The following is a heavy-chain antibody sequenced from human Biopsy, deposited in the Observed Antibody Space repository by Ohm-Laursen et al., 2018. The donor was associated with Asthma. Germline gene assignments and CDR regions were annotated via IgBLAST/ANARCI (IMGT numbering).Heavy chain of an antibody. J-gene: IGHJ4*02. V-gene: IGHV1-24*01. CDR3: ASDFPKDYVRYNFQF. CDR2: HDHEEGGT. D-gene: IGHD4-17*01. CDR1: GYSLTDLS. Sequence: EASMNVSCKVSGYSLTDLSMHWVRQAPGQGLEWMGGHDHEEGGTVNARRFQGRVTMTEDTSTDTAYMELSSLSSDDTAVYYCASDFPKDYVRYNFQFWGQGTLVTVSS.